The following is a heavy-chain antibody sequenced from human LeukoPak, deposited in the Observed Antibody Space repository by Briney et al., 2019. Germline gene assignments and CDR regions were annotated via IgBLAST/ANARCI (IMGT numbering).Heavy chain of an antibody. J-gene: IGHJ4*02. V-gene: IGHV3-66*01. CDR1: GFTVSSNY. CDR2: IYSGGST. Sequence: GGSLRLSCAASGFTVSSNYMSWVRQAPGKGLEWVSVIYSGGSTYYADSVKGGFTISRDNSKNTLYLQMNSLRAEDTAVYYCAINYMVPFDYWGQGTLVTVSS. D-gene: IGHD1-7*01. CDR3: AINYMVPFDY.